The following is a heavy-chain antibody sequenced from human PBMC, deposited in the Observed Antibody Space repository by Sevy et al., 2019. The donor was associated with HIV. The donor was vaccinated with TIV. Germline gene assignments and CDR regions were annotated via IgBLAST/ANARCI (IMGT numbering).Heavy chain of an antibody. CDR1: GFTFSSYW. Sequence: GGSLRLYCEASGFTFSSYWMSWVRQAPGKGLEWVANIKEDGSVKYYVDSVKGRFTISRDNAKNSVYLQMNSLRAEDTALYYCVRAIGAAGSYWGQGTLVTVSS. D-gene: IGHD6-13*01. CDR2: IKEDGSVK. CDR3: VRAIGAAGSY. J-gene: IGHJ4*02. V-gene: IGHV3-7*01.